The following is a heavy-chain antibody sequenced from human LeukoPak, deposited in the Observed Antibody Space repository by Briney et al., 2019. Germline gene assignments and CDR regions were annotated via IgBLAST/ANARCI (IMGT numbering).Heavy chain of an antibody. CDR2: IYTSGST. CDR1: GGSISSGSYY. CDR3: ARSYSGWSKFDY. Sequence: PSQTLSLTCTVSGGSISSGSYYWSWIRQPAGKGLEWIGRIYTSGSTNYNPSLKSRVTISVDTSKNQFSLKLSSVTAADTAVYYYARSYSGWSKFDYWGQGTLVTVSS. V-gene: IGHV4-61*02. D-gene: IGHD6-19*01. J-gene: IGHJ4*02.